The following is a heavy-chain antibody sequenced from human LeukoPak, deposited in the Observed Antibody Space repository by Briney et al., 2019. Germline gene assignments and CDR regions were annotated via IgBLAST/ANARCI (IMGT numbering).Heavy chain of an antibody. J-gene: IGHJ4*02. CDR1: GYTFTGYY. CDR3: ARERRLDGSGTYYTTETNTLGN. Sequence: ASVKVSCKASGYTFTGYYMHWVRQAPGQGLEWMGWINPNSGGTNYAQKFQGRVTMTRDTSISTAYMELSRLRSDDTAVYSCARERRLDGSGTYYTTETNTLGNWGQGTLVTVSS. V-gene: IGHV1-2*02. D-gene: IGHD3-10*01. CDR2: INPNSGGT.